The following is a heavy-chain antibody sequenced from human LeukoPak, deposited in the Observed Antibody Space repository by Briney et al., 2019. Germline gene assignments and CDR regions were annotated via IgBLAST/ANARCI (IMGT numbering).Heavy chain of an antibody. CDR1: GGSISSYY. J-gene: IGHJ3*02. CDR3: ARDPQTDAFDI. Sequence: SETLSLTCTVSGGSISSYYWSWIRQPPGKGLEWIGYIYYSGSTNYNPSLKSRVTISVDTSKNQFSLKLSSVTAADTTVYYCARDPQTDAFDIWGQGTVVTVSS. V-gene: IGHV4-59*12. CDR2: IYYSGST.